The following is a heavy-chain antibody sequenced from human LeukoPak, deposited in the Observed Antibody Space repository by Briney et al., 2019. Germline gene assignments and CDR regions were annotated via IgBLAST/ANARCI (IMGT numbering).Heavy chain of an antibody. J-gene: IGHJ3*02. Sequence: GGSLRLSCEASGFTFSKAWMTWVRQAPGKGLEWVAVISYDGSNKYYADSVKGRFTISRDNSKNTLYLQMNSLRAEDTAVYYCAKDGGDSSAMGAFDIWGQGTMVTVSS. CDR3: AKDGGDSSAMGAFDI. D-gene: IGHD6-19*01. CDR1: GFTFSKAW. CDR2: ISYDGSNK. V-gene: IGHV3-30*18.